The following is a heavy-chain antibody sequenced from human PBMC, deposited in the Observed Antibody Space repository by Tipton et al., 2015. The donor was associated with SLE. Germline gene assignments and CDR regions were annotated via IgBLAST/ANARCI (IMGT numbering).Heavy chain of an antibody. CDR3: ARIALSGSYSRPFDY. CDR1: GYTFTNYG. CDR2: ISAYNGDT. D-gene: IGHD1-26*01. Sequence: QLVQSGAEVRKPGASIKVSCKASGYTFTNYGISWVRQAPGQGLEWMAWISAYNGDTNYAQKFQGRLSMTTDTSTGTAYMELRSLRSDDTAVYYCARIALSGSYSRPFDYWGQGTLVTVSS. V-gene: IGHV1-18*01. J-gene: IGHJ4*02.